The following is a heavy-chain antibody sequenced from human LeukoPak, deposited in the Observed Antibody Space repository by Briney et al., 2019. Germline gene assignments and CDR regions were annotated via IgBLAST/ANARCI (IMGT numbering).Heavy chain of an antibody. CDR3: AKEAPYSYDRSGYYYDY. Sequence: PGGSLRLSCAASGFTVSSNYMSWVRQAPGKGLEWVSVIYSGGSTYYADSVKGRFTISRDNSKNTLYLQMNSLRAEDTAVYYCAKEAPYSYDRSGYYYDYWGQGTLVTVSS. V-gene: IGHV3-53*01. J-gene: IGHJ4*02. CDR2: IYSGGST. D-gene: IGHD3-22*01. CDR1: GFTVSSNY.